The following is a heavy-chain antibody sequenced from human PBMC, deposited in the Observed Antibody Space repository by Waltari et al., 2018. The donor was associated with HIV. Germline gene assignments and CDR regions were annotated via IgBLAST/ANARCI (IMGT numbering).Heavy chain of an antibody. V-gene: IGHV3-30*01. Sequence: QVQLVALGGGVVQPGGSLRLSCRATGFTFSDYARHWVRQVPGKGLDWVEVLSYYGTKKYYGDSVKGRFTVSRDNSKNTLYLQMTSLTTDDTAMFYCARSASGNYYQDPADTWGQGTLVSVFS. J-gene: IGHJ5*02. CDR2: LSYYGTKK. CDR1: GFTFSDYA. CDR3: ARSASGNYYQDPADT. D-gene: IGHD3-10*01.